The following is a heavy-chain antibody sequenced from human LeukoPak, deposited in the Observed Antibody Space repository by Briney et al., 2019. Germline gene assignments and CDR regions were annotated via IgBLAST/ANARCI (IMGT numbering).Heavy chain of an antibody. Sequence: GESLKISCQGSGYTFTNYWIGWVRQMPGKGLEWMGIICPGDSDTRYSPSFQGQVTISADKSITTAYLHWSSLKASDTAMYYCARHSRDYPYNWFDPWGQGTLVTVSS. CDR3: ARHSRDYPYNWFDP. CDR2: ICPGDSDT. CDR1: GYTFTNYW. J-gene: IGHJ5*02. V-gene: IGHV5-51*01. D-gene: IGHD4-17*01.